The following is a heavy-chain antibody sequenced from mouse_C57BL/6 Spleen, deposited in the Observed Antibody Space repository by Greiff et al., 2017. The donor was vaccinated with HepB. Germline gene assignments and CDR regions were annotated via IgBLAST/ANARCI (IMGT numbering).Heavy chain of an antibody. Sequence: QVQLQQPGAELVKPGASVKLSCKASGYTFTSYWMHWVKQRPGQGLEWIGMIHPTSGSTNYNEKFQSKATLTVDKSSSTAYMQLSSLTSADSAVYYCARLDCGSSSYWGQGTTLTVSS. D-gene: IGHD1-1*01. CDR3: ARLDCGSSSY. CDR2: IHPTSGST. CDR1: GYTFTSYW. V-gene: IGHV1-64*01. J-gene: IGHJ2*01.